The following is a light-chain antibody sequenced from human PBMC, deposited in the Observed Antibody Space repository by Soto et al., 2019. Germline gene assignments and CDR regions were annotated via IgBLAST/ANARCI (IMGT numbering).Light chain of an antibody. CDR1: QSVSSN. V-gene: IGKV3D-15*01. CDR3: QQYNNWPLT. J-gene: IGKJ4*01. CDR2: GAS. Sequence: EIVMTQSPATLSVSPGERATLSCRASQSVSSNLAWDQQKPGQAPRLLIYGASTRATGIPARFSGSGSGTEFTLTISSLQSEDFAVYYCQQYNNWPLTFGGGNKVEIK.